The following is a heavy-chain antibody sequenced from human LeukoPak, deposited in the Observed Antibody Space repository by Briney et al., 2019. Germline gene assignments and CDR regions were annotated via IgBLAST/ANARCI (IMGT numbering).Heavy chain of an antibody. CDR2: ISYDGSNK. CDR1: GFTFKIYW. V-gene: IGHV3-30*03. D-gene: IGHD3-9*01. CDR3: ASEGAVTGSDAFDI. J-gene: IGHJ3*02. Sequence: PGGSLRLSCVASGFTFKIYWMMWARQAPGKGLEWVAVISYDGSNKYYADSVKGRFTISRDNSKNTLYLQMNSLRAEDTAVYYCASEGAVTGSDAFDIWGQGTMVTVSS.